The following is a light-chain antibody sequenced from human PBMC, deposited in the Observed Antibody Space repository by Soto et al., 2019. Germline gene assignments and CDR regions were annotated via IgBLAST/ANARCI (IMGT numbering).Light chain of an antibody. V-gene: IGLV2-14*01. CDR2: EVN. CDR3: SSYAGSNNPYV. J-gene: IGLJ1*01. CDR1: SSDIGAYDY. Sequence: QSVLTQPASLSGSPGQSITISCTGTSSDIGAYDYVSWLQQHPGKAPKLMISEVNNRPSGVSNRFSGSKSGNTASLTVSGLQAEDEADHYCSSYAGSNNPYVFGAGTKLTVL.